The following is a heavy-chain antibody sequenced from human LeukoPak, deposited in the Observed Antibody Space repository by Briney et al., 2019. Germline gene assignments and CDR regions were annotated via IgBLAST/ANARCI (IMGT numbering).Heavy chain of an antibody. CDR2: VYPGESS. J-gene: IGHJ4*02. D-gene: IGHD3-10*01. Sequence: SETLSLTCTVSGGTINSSYWSWLRQPAGKGLEWIGRVYPGESSEYNPSLKSRVTMSVDTSKNQFSLKVNSVTAADTAVYYCASVERGGLDYWGQGTLVTVSS. CDR3: ASVERGGLDY. V-gene: IGHV4-4*07. CDR1: GGTINSSY.